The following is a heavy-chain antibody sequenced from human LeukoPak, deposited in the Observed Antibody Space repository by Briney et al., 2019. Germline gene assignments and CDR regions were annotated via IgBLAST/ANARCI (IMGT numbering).Heavy chain of an antibody. CDR3: ARDLYSSSWYPTDY. CDR2: ISSSSSYI. D-gene: IGHD6-13*01. J-gene: IGHJ4*02. V-gene: IGHV3-21*01. CDR1: GFTFSSYS. Sequence: GGSLRLSCAASGFTFSSYSVNWVRQAPGKGLEWVSSISSSSSYIYYADSVKGRFTITRDNAKNSLYLQMNSLRAEDTAVYYCARDLYSSSWYPTDYWGQGTLVTVSS.